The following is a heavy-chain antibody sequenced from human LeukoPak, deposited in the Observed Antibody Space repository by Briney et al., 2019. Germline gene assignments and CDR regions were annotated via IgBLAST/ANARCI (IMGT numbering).Heavy chain of an antibody. CDR2: ITSSGGGT. Sequence: PGGSLRLSCEASGFTFTSYSRHWVRQAPGKGLEWVSSITSSGGGTFYTAALSGRFTISRDTDKNVVFLKLKSLSRADSALYYCAKGQETTGSQNFDIRGKGTMVTV. V-gene: IGHV3-23*01. J-gene: IGHJ6*03. CDR1: GFTFTSYS. D-gene: IGHD2-15*01. CDR3: AKGQETTGSQNFDI.